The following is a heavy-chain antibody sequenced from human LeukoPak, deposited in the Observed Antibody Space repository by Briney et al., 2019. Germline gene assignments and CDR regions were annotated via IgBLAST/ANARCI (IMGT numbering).Heavy chain of an antibody. J-gene: IGHJ6*03. CDR2: IYYSGST. Sequence: SETLSLTCTVSGGSISSSSYYWGWIRQPPGKGLEWIGSIYYSGSTYYNPSLKSRVTISVDTSKNQFSLKLSSVTAADTAVYYCARWKGGYYYYYMDVWGKGTTVTISS. CDR1: GGSISSSSYY. D-gene: IGHD3-16*01. V-gene: IGHV4-39*07. CDR3: ARWKGGYYYYYMDV.